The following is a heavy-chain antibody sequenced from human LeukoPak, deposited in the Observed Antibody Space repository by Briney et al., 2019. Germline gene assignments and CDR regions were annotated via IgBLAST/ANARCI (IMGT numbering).Heavy chain of an antibody. CDR3: ASTSGDTNYYGMDV. Sequence: ASVKVSCKASGYTFTGYYMLWVRQAPGQGLEWMGRINPNSGGTNYAQKFQGRVTMTRDTSISTAYMELSRLRSDDTAVYYCASTSGDTNYYGMDVWGQGTTVTVSS. D-gene: IGHD2-2*02. J-gene: IGHJ6*02. CDR1: GYTFTGYY. CDR2: INPNSGGT. V-gene: IGHV1-2*06.